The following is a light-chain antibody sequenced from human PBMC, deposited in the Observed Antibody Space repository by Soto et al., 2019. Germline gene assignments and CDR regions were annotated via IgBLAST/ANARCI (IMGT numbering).Light chain of an antibody. CDR3: QQRSEWPLCT. CDR1: QSVSSY. J-gene: IGKJ2*02. V-gene: IGKV3-11*01. Sequence: EVLLTQSPATLSLSPGDRATLSCRASQSVSSYLAWYQQKPGQAPRLLIYDVSNRATGIPARFSGSGSGTDFTLTISSLEPEDFAVYFCQQRSEWPLCTFGQGTTVDIK. CDR2: DVS.